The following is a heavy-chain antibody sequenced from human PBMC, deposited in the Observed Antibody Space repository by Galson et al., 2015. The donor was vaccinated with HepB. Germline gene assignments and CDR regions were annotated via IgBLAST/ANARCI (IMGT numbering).Heavy chain of an antibody. CDR3: ARDRSKVGRDAFDM. CDR1: GFTFSNYG. CDR2: IWFDSKNK. V-gene: IGHV3-33*01. D-gene: IGHD3-10*01. J-gene: IGHJ3*02. Sequence: SLRLSCAASGFTFSNYGMHWVRQAPGKGLEWVAIIWFDSKNKYYADSVKGRFTISRDNSKNTLYLQMNFLRAADTAVYYCARDRSKVGRDAFDMWGQGTMVTVSS.